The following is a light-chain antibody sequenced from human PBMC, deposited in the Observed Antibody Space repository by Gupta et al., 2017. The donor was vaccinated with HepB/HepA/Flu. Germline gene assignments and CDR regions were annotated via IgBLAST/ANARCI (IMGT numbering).Light chain of an antibody. CDR2: GAS. CDR1: QDISTW. CDR3: QQGNSYPST. J-gene: IGKJ5*01. V-gene: IGKV1-12*02. Sequence: DIQMTQSPSSVSASVGDRVTITCRASQDISTWLAWYQQKPGKAPKLLIYGASTLQSGVPSRFSGSGSGTDFTFTITNLQPEDFASYYCQQGNSYPSTFGQGTRLEIK.